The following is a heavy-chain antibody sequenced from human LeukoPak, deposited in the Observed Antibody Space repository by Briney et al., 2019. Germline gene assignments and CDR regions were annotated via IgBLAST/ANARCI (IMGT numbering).Heavy chain of an antibody. CDR1: GFTFSDYA. V-gene: IGHV3-23*01. J-gene: IGHJ4*02. D-gene: IGHD1-26*01. Sequence: SGGSLRLSCAASGFTFSDYAMTWVRQAPGKGLEWVATISGSGVMTYYADSVKGRFTVSGDNSKNTLYLQMSSLTAADTAVYYCAKDRSIGMYYTFDHWGQGTLVTVSS. CDR3: AKDRSIGMYYTFDH. CDR2: ISGSGVMT.